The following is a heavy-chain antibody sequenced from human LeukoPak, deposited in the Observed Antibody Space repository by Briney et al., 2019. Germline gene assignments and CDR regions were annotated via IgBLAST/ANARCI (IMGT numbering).Heavy chain of an antibody. Sequence: AGGSLRLSCAASEFTFSNYTMSWVRQAPGKGLEWVSAISGSGGSTYYADSVKGRFTISRDNSKNTLYLQMNSLRAEDTAVYYCAKDLLLWFGELPQYFDYWGQGTLVTVSS. V-gene: IGHV3-23*01. CDR2: ISGSGGST. CDR3: AKDLLLWFGELPQYFDY. D-gene: IGHD3-10*01. J-gene: IGHJ4*02. CDR1: EFTFSNYT.